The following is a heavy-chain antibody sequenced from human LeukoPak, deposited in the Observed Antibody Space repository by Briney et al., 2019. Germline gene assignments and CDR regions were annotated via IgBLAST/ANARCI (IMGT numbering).Heavy chain of an antibody. Sequence: GGSLSLSCVASGFTFDDYGMSWVRQAPGKGLEWVSGINWNGGSTGYAHSVKGRLTISRDNAKNSLYLQMNSLRAEDTALYFCAREWFGETHFDYWGQGTLVTVSS. CDR1: GFTFDDYG. CDR2: INWNGGST. J-gene: IGHJ4*02. CDR3: AREWFGETHFDY. V-gene: IGHV3-20*04. D-gene: IGHD3-10*01.